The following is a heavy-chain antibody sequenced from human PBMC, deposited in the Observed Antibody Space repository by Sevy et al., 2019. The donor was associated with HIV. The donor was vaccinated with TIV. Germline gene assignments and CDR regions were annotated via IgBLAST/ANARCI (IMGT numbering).Heavy chain of an antibody. CDR3: ARVGRMEDPIGYGMDV. D-gene: IGHD1-26*01. Sequence: ASMKVSCKASGGTFSSYAISWVRQAPGQGLEWMGGIIPIFGTANYAQKFQGRVTITADESTSTAYMELSSLRSEDTAVYYCARVGRMEDPIGYGMDVWGQGTTVTVSS. CDR2: IIPIFGTA. J-gene: IGHJ6*02. CDR1: GGTFSSYA. V-gene: IGHV1-69*13.